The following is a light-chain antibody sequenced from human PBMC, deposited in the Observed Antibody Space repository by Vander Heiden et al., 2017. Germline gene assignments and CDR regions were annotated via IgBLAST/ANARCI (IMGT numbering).Light chain of an antibody. CDR2: YDR. Sequence: SYVLTQPPSVSVAPGETATLSCGGNNIGRKSGHWCQQRPGQAPMLVIYYDRDRPSGIPERFSGSNSENTATLTISRVEAGDEADYYCQVWDITTAHPEVVFGGGTKLTVL. V-gene: IGLV3-21*04. CDR1: NIGRKS. J-gene: IGLJ2*01. CDR3: QVWDITTAHPEVV.